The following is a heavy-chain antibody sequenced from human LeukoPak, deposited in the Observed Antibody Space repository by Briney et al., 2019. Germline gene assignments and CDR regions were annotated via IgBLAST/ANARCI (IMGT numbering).Heavy chain of an antibody. Sequence: SETLSLTCTVSGGSISSGGYYWSWIRQHPGKGLEWLGYIYYSGSTYYNPSLKSRVTISVDTSKNQFSLNLSSVTAADTAVYYCARLSSRWYFSPDYWGQGTLVTVS. CDR3: ARLSSRWYFSPDY. D-gene: IGHD6-19*01. J-gene: IGHJ4*02. CDR2: IYYSGST. CDR1: GGSISSGGYY. V-gene: IGHV4-31*03.